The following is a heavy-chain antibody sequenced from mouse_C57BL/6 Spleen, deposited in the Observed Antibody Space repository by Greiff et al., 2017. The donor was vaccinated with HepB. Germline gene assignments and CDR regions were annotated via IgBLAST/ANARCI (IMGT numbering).Heavy chain of an antibody. CDR3: ASDDGNYVVFDY. CDR1: GFTFSSYA. CDR2: ISDGGSYT. D-gene: IGHD2-3*01. V-gene: IGHV5-4*03. J-gene: IGHJ2*01. Sequence: EVKLVESGGGLVKPGGSLKLSCAASGFTFSSYAMSWVRQTPEKRLEWVATISDGGSYTYYPDNVKGRFTISRDNAKNNLDLQMSHLKSEDTAMYYCASDDGNYVVFDYWGQGTTLTVSS.